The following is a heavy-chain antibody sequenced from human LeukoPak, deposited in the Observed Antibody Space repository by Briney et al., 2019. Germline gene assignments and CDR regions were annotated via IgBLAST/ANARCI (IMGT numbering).Heavy chain of an antibody. CDR3: AKTGDYFDSTDYYRPDAFDI. Sequence: GGSLRLSCAGSGITFRIYAMTWVRQAPGKGLEWVSAISGSGSMTYYAASVKGRFTISRDKSNNTLYLQMNSLRAEDTALYYCAKTGDYFDSTDYYRPDAFDIWGQGTMVTVSS. CDR1: GITFRIYA. J-gene: IGHJ3*02. D-gene: IGHD3-22*01. CDR2: ISGSGSMT. V-gene: IGHV3-23*01.